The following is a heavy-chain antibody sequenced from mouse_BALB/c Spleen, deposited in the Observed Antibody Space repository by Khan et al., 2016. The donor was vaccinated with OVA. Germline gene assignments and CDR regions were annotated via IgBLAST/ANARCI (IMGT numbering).Heavy chain of an antibody. V-gene: IGHV3-2*02. J-gene: IGHJ4*01. CDR3: ARDGSRYNYAMDY. D-gene: IGHD2-3*01. CDR1: GYSITSDYA. Sequence: EVQLVESGPGLVKPSQSLSLTCTVTGYSITSDYAWNWIRQFPGNKLEWMGYISSRGSTNYNPARKRRISITRDTSKNQFFLQLNSVTTEDTATYYCARDGSRYNYAMDYWCQGTSVTVSS. CDR2: ISSRGST.